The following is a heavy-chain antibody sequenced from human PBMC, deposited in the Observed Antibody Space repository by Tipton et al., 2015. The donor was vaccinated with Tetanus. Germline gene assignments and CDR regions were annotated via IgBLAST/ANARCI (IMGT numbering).Heavy chain of an antibody. CDR3: ARGFGSNWYYFDY. V-gene: IGHV4-61*08. J-gene: IGHJ4*02. D-gene: IGHD6-13*01. CDR2: ASYSGSS. Sequence: TLSLTCTVSGGSVNSGGYYWSWIRQPPGKGLEWIGYASYSGSSNYNPSLKSRVIISIDASKNQFSLKLSSVAAADTAVYYCARGFGSNWYYFDYWGQGTLVTVSS. CDR1: GGSVNSGGYY.